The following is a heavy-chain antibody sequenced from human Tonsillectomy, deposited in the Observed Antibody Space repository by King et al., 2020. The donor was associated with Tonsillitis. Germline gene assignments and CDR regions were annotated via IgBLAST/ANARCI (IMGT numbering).Heavy chain of an antibody. CDR2: IYYSGRT. CDR3: ARHIVLKCERLLGAFDI. Sequence: VQLQESGPGLVKPSETLSLTCTVSGGSIRSSSYYWGWIRQPPGKGLEWIGSIYYSGRTYYNPSLKSRVTISVDTSKNQFSLKLGSVTAADTAVYYCARHIVLKCERLLGAFDIWGQGKMVTVSA. V-gene: IGHV4-39*01. CDR1: GGSIRSSSYY. J-gene: IGHJ3*02. D-gene: IGHD1-26*01.